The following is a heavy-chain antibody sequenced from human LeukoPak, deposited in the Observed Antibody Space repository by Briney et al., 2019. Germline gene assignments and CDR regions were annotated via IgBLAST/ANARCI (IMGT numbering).Heavy chain of an antibody. V-gene: IGHV1-24*01. Sequence: GASVKVSCKVSGYTLTELSMHWVRQAPGKGLEWMGGFDPEDGETIYAQKFQGRVTMTEDTSTDTAYMELSSLRAEDTAVYYCARDPYFSGYDSRVIDHWGQGNLVTVSS. D-gene: IGHD5-12*01. J-gene: IGHJ4*02. CDR1: GYTLTELS. CDR2: FDPEDGET. CDR3: ARDPYFSGYDSRVIDH.